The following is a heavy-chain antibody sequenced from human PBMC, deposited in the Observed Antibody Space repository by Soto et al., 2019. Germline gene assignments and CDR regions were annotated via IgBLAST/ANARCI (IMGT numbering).Heavy chain of an antibody. Sequence: PSETLSLTCTVSGGSISSGDYYWSWIRQPPGKGLEWIGYIYYSGSTYYNPSLKSRVTISVDTSKNQFSLKLSSVTAADTAVYYCARDLIVVVPAATGMDVWGQGTTVTVS. CDR2: IYYSGST. D-gene: IGHD2-2*01. CDR3: ARDLIVVVPAATGMDV. CDR1: GGSISSGDYY. V-gene: IGHV4-30-4*01. J-gene: IGHJ6*02.